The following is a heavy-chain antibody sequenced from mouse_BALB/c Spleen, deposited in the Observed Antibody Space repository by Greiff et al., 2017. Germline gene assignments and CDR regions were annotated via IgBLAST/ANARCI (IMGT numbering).Heavy chain of an antibody. CDR3: ERSLTLRSYAMDY. Sequence: EVHLVESGGGLVQPGGSRKLSCAASGFTFSSFGMHWVRQAPEKGLEWVAYISSGSSTIYYADTVKGRFTISRDNPKNTLFLQMTSLRSEDTAMYYCERSLTLRSYAMDYWGQGTSVTVSS. V-gene: IGHV5-17*02. J-gene: IGHJ4*01. D-gene: IGHD2-12*01. CDR2: ISSGSSTI. CDR1: GFTFSSFG.